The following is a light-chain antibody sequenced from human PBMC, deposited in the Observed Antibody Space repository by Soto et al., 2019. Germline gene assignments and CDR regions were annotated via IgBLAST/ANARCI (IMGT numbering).Light chain of an antibody. V-gene: IGKV1-39*01. CDR1: QGISSY. J-gene: IGKJ5*01. CDR3: QQSYSTPIT. CDR2: AAS. Sequence: DIQMTQSPPSLSASVGDRVTITCRASQGISSYLSWYQQKPGKAPKFLIYAASSLQRGVPSRFSGSGSGTDFTLTISSLQPEDFATYYCQQSYSTPITFGQGTRLEIK.